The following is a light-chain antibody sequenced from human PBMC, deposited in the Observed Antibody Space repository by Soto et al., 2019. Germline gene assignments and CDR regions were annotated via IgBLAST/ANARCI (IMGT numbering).Light chain of an antibody. CDR3: LQQSSYPPLT. CDR2: AAS. V-gene: IGKV1-17*01. J-gene: IGKJ4*01. CDR1: QGMRND. Sequence: DIQVIQSPSSLSASVEDRVTITCRASQGMRNDLGWYQQKPGKAPKRLIYAASSLQSGVPSRFSGSGSGTEFTLTVSSLQPEDFATYYCLQQSSYPPLTFGGGTKVEIK.